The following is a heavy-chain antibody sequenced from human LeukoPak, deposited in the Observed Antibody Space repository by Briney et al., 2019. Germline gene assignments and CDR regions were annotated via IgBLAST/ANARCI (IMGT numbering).Heavy chain of an antibody. CDR3: AKDLTVTTFAYYYYYGMDV. D-gene: IGHD4-17*01. J-gene: IGHJ6*04. V-gene: IGHV3-30*18. Sequence: PGRSLRLSCAASGFTFSSYGVHWVRQAPGKGLEWVAVISYDGSNKYYADSVKGRFTISRDNSKNTLYLQMNSLGAEDTAVYYCAKDLTVTTFAYYYYYGMDVWGKGTTVTVSS. CDR2: ISYDGSNK. CDR1: GFTFSSYG.